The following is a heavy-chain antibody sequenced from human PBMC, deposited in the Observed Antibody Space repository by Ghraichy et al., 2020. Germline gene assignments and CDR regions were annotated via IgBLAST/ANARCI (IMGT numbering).Heavy chain of an antibody. J-gene: IGHJ4*02. CDR1: GFTFTDYA. Sequence: GGSLRLSCATSGFTFTDYAMTWVRQAPGQGLQWVSAITGNGLTSLYADSVRGRFTISRDNSKDTLYLQMNSLTAEDTAVYYCSKRRGYCRVSTCYGLDSWGLGTLLTVSS. CDR2: ITGNGLTS. D-gene: IGHD2-15*01. CDR3: SKRRGYCRVSTCYGLDS. V-gene: IGHV3-23*01.